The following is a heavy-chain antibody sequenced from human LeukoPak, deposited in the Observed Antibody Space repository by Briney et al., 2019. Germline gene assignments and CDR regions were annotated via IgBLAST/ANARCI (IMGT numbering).Heavy chain of an antibody. Sequence: GGSLRLSCTASGFTFGDYAMSWFRQAPGKGLEWVGFIRSKAYGGTTEYAASVKGGFTISRDDSKSIAYLQMNSLKTEDTAVYYCTREISSGWHYYYYGMDVWGQGTTVTVSS. D-gene: IGHD6-19*01. V-gene: IGHV3-49*03. CDR2: IRSKAYGGTT. J-gene: IGHJ6*02. CDR1: GFTFGDYA. CDR3: TREISSGWHYYYYGMDV.